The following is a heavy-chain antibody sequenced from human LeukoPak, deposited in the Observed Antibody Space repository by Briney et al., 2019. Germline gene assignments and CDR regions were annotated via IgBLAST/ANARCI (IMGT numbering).Heavy chain of an antibody. D-gene: IGHD3-22*01. CDR3: AKDRVSNYYDSSGYSAGGFDY. CDR1: GFTFDDYA. Sequence: GGSLRLSCAASGFTFDDYAMHWVRQAPGKGLEWVSGISWNSGSIGYADSVKGRFTTSRDNAKNSLYLQMNSLRAEDTALYYCAKDRVSNYYDSSGYSAGGFDYWGQGTLVTVSS. V-gene: IGHV3-9*01. J-gene: IGHJ4*02. CDR2: ISWNSGSI.